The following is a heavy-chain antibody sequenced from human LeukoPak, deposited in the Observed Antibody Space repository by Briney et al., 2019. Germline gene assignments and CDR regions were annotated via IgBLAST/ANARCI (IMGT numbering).Heavy chain of an antibody. V-gene: IGHV3-7*01. D-gene: IGHD1-14*01. CDR3: ARDLSHEPDAFDI. Sequence: PGGSLRLSCAASGFTFSSYWMSWVRQAPGKGLEWVANIKQDGSEKYYVDSVKGRFTISRDNAKNSLYLQMNSLRAEDTAVYYCARDLSHEPDAFDIWGQGTMVTVSS. J-gene: IGHJ3*02. CDR1: GFTFSSYW. CDR2: IKQDGSEK.